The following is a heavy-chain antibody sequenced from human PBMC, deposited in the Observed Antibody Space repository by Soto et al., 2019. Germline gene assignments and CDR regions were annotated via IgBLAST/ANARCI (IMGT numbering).Heavy chain of an antibody. CDR1: GYTFTSYA. J-gene: IGHJ6*02. Sequence: ASVKVSCKASGYTFTSYAMHWVRQAPGQRLEWMGWINAGNGNTKYSQKFQGRVTITRDTSASTAYMELSSLRSEDTAVYYCARDRGFWSGLNYYYHGMDVWGQGTTVTVSS. CDR2: INAGNGNT. V-gene: IGHV1-3*01. D-gene: IGHD3-3*01. CDR3: ARDRGFWSGLNYYYHGMDV.